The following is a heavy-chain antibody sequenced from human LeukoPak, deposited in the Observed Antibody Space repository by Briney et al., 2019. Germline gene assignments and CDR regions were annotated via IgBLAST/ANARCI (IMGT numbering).Heavy chain of an antibody. Sequence: ASVKVSCKVSGYTLTELSMHWVRQAPGKGLEWMGGFDPEDGETIYAQKFQGRVTMTEDTSTDTAYMELSSLRSEDTAVYYCARADPGRYCSSTSCYNWFDPWGQGTLVTVSS. CDR2: FDPEDGET. D-gene: IGHD2-2*01. CDR3: ARADPGRYCSSTSCYNWFDP. J-gene: IGHJ5*02. CDR1: GYTLTELS. V-gene: IGHV1-24*01.